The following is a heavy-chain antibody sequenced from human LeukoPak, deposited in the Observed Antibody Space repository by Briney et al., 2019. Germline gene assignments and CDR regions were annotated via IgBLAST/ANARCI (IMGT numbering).Heavy chain of an antibody. CDR1: GGTFSSYA. CDR2: IIPILGIA. V-gene: IGHV1-69*04. CDR3: ASFSDSGSYERYFDY. D-gene: IGHD3-10*01. Sequence: SVKVSCKASGGTFSSYAISWVRQAPGQGLEWMGRIIPILGIANYAQKFQGRVTITADKSTSTAYMELSSLRSEDTAVYYCASFSDSGSYERYFDYWGQGTLVTVSS. J-gene: IGHJ4*02.